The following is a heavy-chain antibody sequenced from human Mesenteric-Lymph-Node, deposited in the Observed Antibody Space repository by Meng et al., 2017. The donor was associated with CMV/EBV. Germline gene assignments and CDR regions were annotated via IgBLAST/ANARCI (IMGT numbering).Heavy chain of an antibody. J-gene: IGHJ4*02. D-gene: IGHD6-13*01. Sequence: QITLKESGPTLVKPTQILTLTCTFSGFSLSTSGVGVGWIRQPPGKALEWLALIYWDDDKRYSPSLKSRLTITKDTSKNQVVLTMTNMDPADTATYYCAHSSGIAAAGPFYFDYWGQGTLVTVSS. CDR1: GFSLSTSGVG. V-gene: IGHV2-5*02. CDR2: IYWDDDK. CDR3: AHSSGIAAAGPFYFDY.